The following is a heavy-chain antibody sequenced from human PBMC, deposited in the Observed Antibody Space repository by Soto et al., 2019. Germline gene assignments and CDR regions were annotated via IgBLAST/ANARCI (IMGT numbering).Heavy chain of an antibody. CDR3: AREITAYWYFDL. V-gene: IGHV1-8*01. D-gene: IGHD3-16*01. Sequence: QVQLVQSGAEVKKPGASVKVSCKASGYTLTRYDINWVRQATGQGLEWMGWMNPNSGNTGYAQKFQGRVTMTRNTSISTAYMELSSLRSEDTAVYYCAREITAYWYFDLWGRGTLVTVSS. CDR2: MNPNSGNT. CDR1: GYTLTRYD. J-gene: IGHJ2*01.